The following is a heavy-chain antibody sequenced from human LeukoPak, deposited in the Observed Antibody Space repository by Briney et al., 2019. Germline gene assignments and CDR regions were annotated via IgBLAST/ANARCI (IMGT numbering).Heavy chain of an antibody. CDR3: ARGSVVVVPAAIRWFDP. CDR1: GFTFSSYS. D-gene: IGHD2-2*01. V-gene: IGHV3-21*01. Sequence: GRSLRLSCAASGFTFSSYSMNWVRQAPGKGLEWVSSISSSSSYIYYADSVKGRFTISRDNAKNSLYLQMNSLRAEDTAVYYCARGSVVVVPAAIRWFDPWGQGTLVTVSS. J-gene: IGHJ5*02. CDR2: ISSSSSYI.